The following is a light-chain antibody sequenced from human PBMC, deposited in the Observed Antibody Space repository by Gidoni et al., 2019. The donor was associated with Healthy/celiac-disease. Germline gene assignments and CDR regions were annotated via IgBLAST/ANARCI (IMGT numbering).Light chain of an antibody. J-gene: IGKJ1*01. CDR3: QQYNNWLRT. Sequence: EIVMTQSPATLSVSPGERATLSCRASQSVSSNLAWYQQKPGQAPRLLIYGASTRATGIPARFRGSGSGTEFPLPLSSLQSEDFAVYYCQQYNNWLRTFGQGTKVEIK. V-gene: IGKV3-15*01. CDR1: QSVSSN. CDR2: GAS.